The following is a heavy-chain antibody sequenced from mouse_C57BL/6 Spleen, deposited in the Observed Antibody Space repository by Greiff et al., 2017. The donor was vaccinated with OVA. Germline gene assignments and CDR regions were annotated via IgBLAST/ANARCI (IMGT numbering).Heavy chain of an antibody. Sequence: EVKVEESGGGLVQPKGSLKLSCAASGFSFNTYAMNCVRQAPGKGLEWVARIRSKSNNYATYYADSVKDRFTISRDDSESMLYLQMNNLKTEDTAMYYGVRRAPYSNYAMDYWGQGTSVTVSS. V-gene: IGHV10-1*01. D-gene: IGHD2-5*01. CDR1: GFSFNTYA. CDR3: VRRAPYSNYAMDY. J-gene: IGHJ4*01. CDR2: IRSKSNNYAT.